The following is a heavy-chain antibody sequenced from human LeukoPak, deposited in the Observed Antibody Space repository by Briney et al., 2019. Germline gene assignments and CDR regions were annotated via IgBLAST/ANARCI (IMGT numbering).Heavy chain of an antibody. Sequence: PSETLSLTCTVSGGSISSSSYYWGWIRQPPGKGLEWIGSIYYSGSTYYNPSLKSRVTISVDTSKNQFSLKLSSVTAADTAVYYCARDDYSSGYYDHSDAFDVWAKGQWSPSLQ. CDR3: ARDDYSSGYYDHSDAFDV. CDR1: GGSISSSSYY. J-gene: IGHJ3*01. D-gene: IGHD3-22*01. CDR2: IYYSGST. V-gene: IGHV4-39*07.